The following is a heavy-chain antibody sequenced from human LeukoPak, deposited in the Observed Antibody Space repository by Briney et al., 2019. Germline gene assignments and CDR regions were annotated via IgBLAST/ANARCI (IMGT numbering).Heavy chain of an antibody. Sequence: PGGSLRLSCAASGFPFSSYEMNWVRQAPGKRLQWVSYISSSGNKIYYAASVKVRFTISRDNAKNSLYLQIDSLRAEDTAVYYCARGQRPQYTSTWDNWFDPWGQGTQVTVSS. CDR2: ISSSGNKI. CDR1: GFPFSSYE. J-gene: IGHJ5*02. D-gene: IGHD2-2*01. CDR3: ARGQRPQYTSTWDNWFDP. V-gene: IGHV3-48*03.